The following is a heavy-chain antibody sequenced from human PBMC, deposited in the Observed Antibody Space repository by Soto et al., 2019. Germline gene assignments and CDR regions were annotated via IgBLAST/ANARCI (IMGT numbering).Heavy chain of an antibody. V-gene: IGHV3-21*05. J-gene: IGHJ6*02. Sequence: GGSLRLSCAASGFTFSSYAMSWVRQAPGKGLEWVSYISSSGSNTNYADSVKGRFTISRDNAKNSLYLQMNSLRAEDTAVYYCARDADWNYEDYYYGMDVWGQGTTVTVSS. CDR2: ISSSGSNT. D-gene: IGHD1-7*01. CDR1: GFTFSSYA. CDR3: ARDADWNYEDYYYGMDV.